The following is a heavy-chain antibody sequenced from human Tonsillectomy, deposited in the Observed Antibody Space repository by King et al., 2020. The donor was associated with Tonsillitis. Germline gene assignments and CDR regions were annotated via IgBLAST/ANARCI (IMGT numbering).Heavy chain of an antibody. Sequence: VQLVESGGGLVQPGGSLRLSCAASGFTFSNYAMTWVRQAPGKGLEWVSAISYSGGRTYYADSVKGRFTISRDNSKNTLYLQMNSLRAEDTAIYYCAKDTSFAGFYYWGQGTLVTVSS. CDR3: AKDTSFAGFYY. J-gene: IGHJ4*02. CDR1: GFTFSNYA. V-gene: IGHV3-23*04. CDR2: ISYSGGRT.